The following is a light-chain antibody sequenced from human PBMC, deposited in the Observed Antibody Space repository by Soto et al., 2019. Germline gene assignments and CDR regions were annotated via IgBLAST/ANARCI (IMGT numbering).Light chain of an antibody. V-gene: IGKV1-27*01. CDR3: QRHNRGHPVT. Sequence: DIQMTQSPSSLTASVGDRVTITCRASQDIDNYLAWYQQKPGKAPKVLIYAASTLQAGVPSRFSGSGSGTEFTLTISSLQPEDVATYYCQRHNRGHPVTFGAGTKVNI. CDR1: QDIDNY. J-gene: IGKJ3*01. CDR2: AAS.